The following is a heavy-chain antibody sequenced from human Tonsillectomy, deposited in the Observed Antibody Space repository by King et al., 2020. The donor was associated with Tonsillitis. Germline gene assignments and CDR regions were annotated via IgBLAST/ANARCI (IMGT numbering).Heavy chain of an antibody. J-gene: IGHJ4*02. CDR3: ARWGRYFESRDNSYVKGPSFDL. V-gene: IGHV1-3*04. CDR2: INIGNGNS. D-gene: IGHD3-9*01. CDR1: GYNFQTYA. Sequence: QLVQSGAEVRKPGASVKVSCQASGYNFQTYAIHWVRQAPGQRLEWMGWINIGNGNSQTSQNLQGRVTFTRDTSAKRVAMELSSLKSEDTAIYFCARWGRYFESRDNSYVKGPSFDLWGQGTLVTVSS.